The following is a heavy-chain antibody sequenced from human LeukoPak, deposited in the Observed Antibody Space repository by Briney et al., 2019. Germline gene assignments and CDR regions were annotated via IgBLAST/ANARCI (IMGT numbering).Heavy chain of an antibody. V-gene: IGHV3-48*03. D-gene: IGHD2-2*01. CDR3: AKLASSDIVVVPAAIPFDY. Sequence: PGGSLRLSCAASGFTFSSYEMNWVRQAPGKGLECVSYISSSGSSIYYADSVKGRFTISRDNAKNTLYLQMNSLRAEDTAVYYCAKLASSDIVVVPAAIPFDYWGQGTLVTVSS. J-gene: IGHJ4*02. CDR2: ISSSGSSI. CDR1: GFTFSSYE.